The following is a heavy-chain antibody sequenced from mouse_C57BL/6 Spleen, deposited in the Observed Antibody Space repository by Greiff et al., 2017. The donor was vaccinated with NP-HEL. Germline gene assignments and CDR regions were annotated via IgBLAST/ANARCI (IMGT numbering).Heavy chain of an antibody. D-gene: IGHD1-1*01. J-gene: IGHJ1*03. CDR2: IDPEDGDT. CDR3: TRLWYGSSYDWYFDV. V-gene: IGHV14-1*01. CDR1: GFNIKDYY. Sequence: EVKLQESGAELVRPGASVKLSCTASGFNIKDYYMHWVKQRPEQGLEWIGRIDPEDGDTEYAPKFQGKATMTADTSSNTAYLQLSSLTSEDTAVYYCTRLWYGSSYDWYFDVWGTGTTVTVSS.